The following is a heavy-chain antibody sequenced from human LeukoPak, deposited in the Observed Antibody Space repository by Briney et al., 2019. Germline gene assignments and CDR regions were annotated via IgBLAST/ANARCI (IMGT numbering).Heavy chain of an antibody. CDR3: AREVDGYCSGGSCNGKYYYYGMDV. CDR2: ISAYNGNT. V-gene: IGHV1-18*04. CDR1: GYTFTSYG. Sequence: ASVKVSCKASGYTFTSYGISWVRQAPGQGLERMGWISAYNGNTNYAQKLQGRVTMTTDTSTSTAYMELRSLRSDDTAVYYCAREVDGYCSGGSCNGKYYYYGMDVWGKGTTVTVSS. D-gene: IGHD2-15*01. J-gene: IGHJ6*04.